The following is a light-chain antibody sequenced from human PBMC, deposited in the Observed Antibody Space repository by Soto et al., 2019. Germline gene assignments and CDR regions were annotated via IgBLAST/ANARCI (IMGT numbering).Light chain of an antibody. CDR2: GAS. J-gene: IGKJ1*01. CDR1: QNFSSSY. Sequence: EIVLTQSPGTLSLSPGERVTLSCRASQNFSSSYLAWYQQKPGQAPRLLIYGASSRATGIPDRFSGSGSGTDFTLTISRLEPEDFAVYYCQQYGSSPRTFGQGTKVEIK. V-gene: IGKV3-20*01. CDR3: QQYGSSPRT.